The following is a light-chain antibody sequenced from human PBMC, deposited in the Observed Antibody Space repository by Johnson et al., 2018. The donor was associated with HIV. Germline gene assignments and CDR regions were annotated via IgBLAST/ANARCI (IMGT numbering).Light chain of an antibody. CDR2: DNS. Sequence: QSVLTQPPSVSAAPGQKVTISCSGNRSNIGDNFVSWYQHLPGTAPKLLVYDNSKRPSGIPDRFSATKSGTSATLGITGLQTGDEADYYCGTWDSSLSGYVFGTGTQVTV. V-gene: IGLV1-51*01. J-gene: IGLJ1*01. CDR1: RSNIGDNF. CDR3: GTWDSSLSGYV.